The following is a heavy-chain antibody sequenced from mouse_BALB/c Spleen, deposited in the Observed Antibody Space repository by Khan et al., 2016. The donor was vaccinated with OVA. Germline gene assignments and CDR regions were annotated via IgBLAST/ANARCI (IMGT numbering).Heavy chain of an antibody. D-gene: IGHD1-1*01. Sequence: EVQLQQSGPELVKPGASMKISCKTSGYSFTDYTMNWVKQSHGKNLEWIGLINPYNGFTTYNQEFKATATLTVDKSSSTAYMELLSLTSEDSAVYYCARGNYYGSNSWFPYWGQGTLVTVSA. CDR1: GYSFTDYT. CDR3: ARGNYYGSNSWFPY. V-gene: IGHV1-18*01. J-gene: IGHJ3*01. CDR2: INPYNGFT.